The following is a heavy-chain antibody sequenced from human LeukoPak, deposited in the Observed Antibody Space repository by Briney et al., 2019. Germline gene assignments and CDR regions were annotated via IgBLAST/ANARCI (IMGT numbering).Heavy chain of an antibody. V-gene: IGHV3-9*03. J-gene: IGHJ3*02. CDR2: ISWNSGSI. CDR1: GFTFDDYG. CDR3: AKGTSGWASDAFDI. Sequence: GGSLRLSCAASGFTFDDYGMSWVRQAPGKGLEWVSGISWNSGSIGYADSVKGRFTISRDNAKNSLYLQMNSLRAEDMALYYCAKGTSGWASDAFDIWGQGTMVTVSS. D-gene: IGHD6-19*01.